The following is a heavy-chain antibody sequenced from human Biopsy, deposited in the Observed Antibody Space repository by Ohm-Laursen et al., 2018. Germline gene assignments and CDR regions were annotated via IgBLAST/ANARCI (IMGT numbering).Heavy chain of an antibody. D-gene: IGHD3-3*01. Sequence: GTLSLTCTLSGGSITSRTHYWGWIRQTPGKGLEWIGTVYYSGTTYDNPSLKNRVIISVDTSKNQFSLSLKTVTAADTAVYYCARHDLSDFWSGYPNFFGRWGQGTLVTVSS. CDR1: GGSITSRTHY. CDR3: ARHDLSDFWSGYPNFFGR. J-gene: IGHJ5*02. V-gene: IGHV4-39*01. CDR2: VYYSGTT.